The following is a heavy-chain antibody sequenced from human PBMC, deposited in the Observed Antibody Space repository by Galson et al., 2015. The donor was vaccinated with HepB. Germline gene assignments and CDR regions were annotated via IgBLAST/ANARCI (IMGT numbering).Heavy chain of an antibody. Sequence: SVKVSCKASGGTFSSYAISWVRQAPGQGLEWMGGIIPIFGTANYAQKFQGRVTITADESTSTAYMELSSLRSEDTAVYYCARARSGGSWGDWFDPWGQGTLVTVSS. CDR1: GGTFSSYA. J-gene: IGHJ5*02. CDR3: ARARSGGSWGDWFDP. D-gene: IGHD2-15*01. CDR2: IIPIFGTA. V-gene: IGHV1-69*13.